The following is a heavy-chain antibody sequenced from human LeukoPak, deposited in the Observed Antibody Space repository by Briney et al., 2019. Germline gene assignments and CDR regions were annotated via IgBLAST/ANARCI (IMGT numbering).Heavy chain of an antibody. CDR1: GFTFSSYA. V-gene: IGHV3-23*01. Sequence: GGSLRLSCAASGFTFSSYAVSWVRQAPGKGLEWVSAISGSGGSTYYADSVKGRFTISRDNSKNTLYLQMNSLRAEDTAVYYCARDYDSSGYPAFDIWGQGTMVTVSS. J-gene: IGHJ3*02. CDR3: ARDYDSSGYPAFDI. D-gene: IGHD3-22*01. CDR2: ISGSGGST.